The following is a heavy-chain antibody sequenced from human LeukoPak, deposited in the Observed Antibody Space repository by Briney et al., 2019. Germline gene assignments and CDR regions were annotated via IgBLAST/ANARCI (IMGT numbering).Heavy chain of an antibody. CDR1: GGSISSYY. V-gene: IGHV4-59*01. CDR3: ARYCSGGSCYSGEGYYYYGMDV. CDR2: IYYSGST. Sequence: SETLSLTCTVSGGSISSYYWSWIRQPPGKGLEWIGYIYYSGSTNYNPSLKSRVTISVDTSKNQFSLKLSSVTAADTDVYYCARYCSGGSCYSGEGYYYYGMDVWGQGTTVTVSS. D-gene: IGHD2-15*01. J-gene: IGHJ6*02.